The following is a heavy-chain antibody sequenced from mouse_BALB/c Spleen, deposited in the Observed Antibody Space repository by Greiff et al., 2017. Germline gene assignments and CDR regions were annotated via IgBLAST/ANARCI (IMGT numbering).Heavy chain of an antibody. Sequence: EVQLVESGGGLVQPKGSLKLSCAASGFTFNTYAMNWVRQAPGKGLEWVARIRSKSNNYATYYADSVKDRFTISRDDSQSMLYLQMNNLKTEDTAMYYCVRYRYDGYFDVWGAGTTVTVSS. CDR3: VRYRYDGYFDV. D-gene: IGHD2-14*01. CDR1: GFTFNTYA. J-gene: IGHJ1*01. V-gene: IGHV10-1*02. CDR2: IRSKSNNYAT.